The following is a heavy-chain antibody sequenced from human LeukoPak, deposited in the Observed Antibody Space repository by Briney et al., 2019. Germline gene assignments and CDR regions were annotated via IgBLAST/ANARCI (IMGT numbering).Heavy chain of an antibody. D-gene: IGHD2-8*02. J-gene: IGHJ4*02. CDR3: ATYRQVLLPFES. CDR2: IFPSGGEI. Sequence: GGSLRLSCAASEFTFDDYGMSWVRQAPGKGLEWVSSIFPSGGEIHYADSVRGRFTISRDNSKSTLSLQMNSLRAEDTAIYYCATYRQVLLPFESWGQGTLVTVSS. CDR1: EFTFDDYG. V-gene: IGHV3-23*01.